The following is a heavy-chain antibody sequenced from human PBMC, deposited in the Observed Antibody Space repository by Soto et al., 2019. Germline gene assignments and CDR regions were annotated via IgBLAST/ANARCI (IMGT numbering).Heavy chain of an antibody. Sequence: QVQLQESGPGLVKLSGTLSLTCAVSGGSISSSNWWSWVRQPPGEGLEWIGGIYHSGNTNYNPSLKSRVTQSVDQSKNPSSLKLSSVAAADTAVYYCASSYMVRGVANWFDPCGQRTLVTVSS. CDR3: ASSYMVRGVANWFDP. D-gene: IGHD3-10*01. J-gene: IGHJ5*02. V-gene: IGHV4-4*02. CDR1: GGSISSSNW. CDR2: IYHSGNT.